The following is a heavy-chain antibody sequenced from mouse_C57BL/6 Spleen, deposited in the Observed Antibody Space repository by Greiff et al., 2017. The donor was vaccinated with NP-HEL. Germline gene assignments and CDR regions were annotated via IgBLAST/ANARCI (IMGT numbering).Heavy chain of an antibody. CDR1: GFNIKDYY. D-gene: IGHD4-1*02. J-gene: IGHJ3*01. CDR3: ARGPTGKAWFAY. Sequence: VQLQQSGAELVKPGASVKLSCTASGFNIKDYYMHWVKPRTEQGLEWIGRIDPEDGETTYAPKFQGKATITADTSSNTAYLQLSSLTSEDTAVYYCARGPTGKAWFAYWGQGTLVTVSA. V-gene: IGHV14-2*01. CDR2: IDPEDGET.